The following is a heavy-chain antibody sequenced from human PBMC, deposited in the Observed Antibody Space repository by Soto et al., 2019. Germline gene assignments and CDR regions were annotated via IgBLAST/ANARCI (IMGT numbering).Heavy chain of an antibody. J-gene: IGHJ4*02. Sequence: QVQLVQSGAEVKKPGASVKVSCKASGYTFTSYAMHWVRQAPGQRLEWMGWINAGNGNTKYSQKFQGRVTITRDTSASTAYMELSSLRSEDTAVYYCAGEYRYSGSYSPFDYWGQGTLVTVSS. D-gene: IGHD1-26*01. V-gene: IGHV1-3*01. CDR2: INAGNGNT. CDR3: AGEYRYSGSYSPFDY. CDR1: GYTFTSYA.